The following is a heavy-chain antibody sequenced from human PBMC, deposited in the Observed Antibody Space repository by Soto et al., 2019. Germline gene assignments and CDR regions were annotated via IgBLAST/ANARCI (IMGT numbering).Heavy chain of an antibody. CDR3: ARIVELHNWFDP. Sequence: GESLKISCKGSGYSFTSYWISWVRQMPGKGPEWMGRIDPSDSYTNYSPSFQGHVTISADKSISTAYLQWSSLKASDTAMYYCARIVELHNWFDPWGQGTLVTVSS. CDR2: IDPSDSYT. CDR1: GYSFTSYW. D-gene: IGHD3-22*01. J-gene: IGHJ5*02. V-gene: IGHV5-10-1*01.